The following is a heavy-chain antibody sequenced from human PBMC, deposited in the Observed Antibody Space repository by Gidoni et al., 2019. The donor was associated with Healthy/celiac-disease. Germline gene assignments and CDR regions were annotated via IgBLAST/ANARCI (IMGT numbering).Heavy chain of an antibody. CDR2: IYSGGST. Sequence: EVQLVETGGGLIQPGGSLRLSCAASGFTVSSNYMSWVRQAPGKGLEWVSVIYSGGSTYYADSVKGRFTISRDNSKNTLYLQMNSLRAEDTAVYYCARAGTYDSSGYYFDYWGQGTLVTVSS. CDR1: GFTVSSNY. V-gene: IGHV3-53*02. J-gene: IGHJ4*02. D-gene: IGHD3-22*01. CDR3: ARAGTYDSSGYYFDY.